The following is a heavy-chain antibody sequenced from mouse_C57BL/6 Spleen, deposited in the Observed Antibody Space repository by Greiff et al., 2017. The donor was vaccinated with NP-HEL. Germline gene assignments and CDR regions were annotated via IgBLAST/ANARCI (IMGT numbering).Heavy chain of an antibody. CDR1: GYAFTNYL. CDR2: INPGGGGT. V-gene: IGHV1-54*01. Sequence: QVQLQQSGAELVRPGTSVKVSCKASGYAFTNYLIEWVKQRPGQGLEWIGVINPGGGGTNYNEKFKGKATLTADKSSSTAYMQLSSLTSEDSAVYFCARESSSYYFDYWGQGTTLTVSS. CDR3: ARESSSYYFDY. J-gene: IGHJ2*01.